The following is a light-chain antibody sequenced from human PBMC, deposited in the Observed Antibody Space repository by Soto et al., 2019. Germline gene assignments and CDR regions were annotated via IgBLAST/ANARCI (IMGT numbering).Light chain of an antibody. J-gene: IGLJ1*01. CDR3: SSYTTSNTRQIV. CDR2: DVS. CDR1: SSDVGGYNY. V-gene: IGLV2-14*01. Sequence: QSALTQPASVSGSPRQSITISCTGNSSDVGGYNYVSWYQQHPGKAPKFMIYDVSNRPSGVSNRFSGSKSGNTASLTISGLQAEDEADYYCSSYTTSNTRQIVFGTGTKVTVL.